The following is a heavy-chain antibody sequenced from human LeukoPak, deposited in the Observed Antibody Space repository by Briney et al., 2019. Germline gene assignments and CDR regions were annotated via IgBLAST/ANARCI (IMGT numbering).Heavy chain of an antibody. V-gene: IGHV1-46*01. Sequence: ASVKVSCKXSGYTFTSNYMHWVRQAPGQGLEWMGIINPSGGSTSYAPKFQGRVTMTRDTSTGTVYMDLSSLRSEDTAVYYCARDSHDTSGYPGYWGQGTLVTVSS. CDR3: ARDSHDTSGYPGY. CDR2: INPSGGST. CDR1: GYTFTSNY. J-gene: IGHJ4*02. D-gene: IGHD3-22*01.